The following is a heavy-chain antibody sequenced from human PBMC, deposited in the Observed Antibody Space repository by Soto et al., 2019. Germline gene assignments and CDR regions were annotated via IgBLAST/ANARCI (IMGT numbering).Heavy chain of an antibody. V-gene: IGHV3-23*01. CDR2: ISGSGGST. J-gene: IGHJ6*03. Sequence: GGSLRHSCAASGFTFRSYAMSWVRQAPGKGLEWVSAISGSGGSTYYADSVKGRFTISRDNSKNTLYLQMNSLRAEDTAVYYCAIWFGEGDYYYYMDVWGKGTTVTVSS. CDR1: GFTFRSYA. D-gene: IGHD3-10*01. CDR3: AIWFGEGDYYYYMDV.